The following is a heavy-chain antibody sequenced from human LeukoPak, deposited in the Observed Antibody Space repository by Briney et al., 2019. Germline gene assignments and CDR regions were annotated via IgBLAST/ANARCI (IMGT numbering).Heavy chain of an antibody. V-gene: IGHV4-59*01. CDR3: ARGGRYCSGGSCYSLRAWFDP. CDR1: GGSISSYY. Sequence: KPSETLSLTCTVSGGSISSYYWSWIRQPPGKGLEWIGYIYYSGSTNYNPSLKSRVTISVDTSKNQFSLKLSSVTAADTAVYYCARGGRYCSGGSCYSLRAWFDPWGQGTLVTVSS. J-gene: IGHJ5*02. D-gene: IGHD2-15*01. CDR2: IYYSGST.